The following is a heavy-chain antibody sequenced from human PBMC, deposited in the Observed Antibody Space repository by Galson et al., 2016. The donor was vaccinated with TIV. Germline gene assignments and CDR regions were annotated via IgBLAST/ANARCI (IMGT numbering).Heavy chain of an antibody. CDR2: IWFDGSNK. J-gene: IGHJ5*02. V-gene: IGHV3-33*01. D-gene: IGHD2-2*01. Sequence: SLRLSCAASGFTFSTYGMQWVRQAPGKGLEWVAAIWFDGSNKYYGDSVKGRFTISRDNAQTSLYLQMDSLRAEDTAVYYCARMLFDIVGAPAATPTGYFDPWGQGTLVTVSS. CDR3: ARMLFDIVGAPAATPTGYFDP. CDR1: GFTFSTYG.